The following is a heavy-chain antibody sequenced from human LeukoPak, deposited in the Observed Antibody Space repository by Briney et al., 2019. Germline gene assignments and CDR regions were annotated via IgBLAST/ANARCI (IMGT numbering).Heavy chain of an antibody. CDR1: GYTFTSYG. V-gene: IGHV1-18*01. CDR2: ISAYNGNT. Sequence: ASVKVSCKASGYTFTSYGISWVRQAPGQGLEWMGGISAYNGNTNYAQKLQGRVTMTTDTSTSTAYMELRSLRSDDTAVYYCARDSPLRGWYPLTSWGQGTLVTVSS. D-gene: IGHD6-19*01. J-gene: IGHJ5*02. CDR3: ARDSPLRGWYPLTS.